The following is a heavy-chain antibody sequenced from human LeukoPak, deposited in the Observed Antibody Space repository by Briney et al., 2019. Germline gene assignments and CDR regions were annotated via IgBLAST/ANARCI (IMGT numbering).Heavy chain of an antibody. CDR2: IRYDGSNK. CDR3: AKDRSGSHCFDY. V-gene: IGHV3-30*02. Sequence: PGGSLGLSCAASGFTFSSYGMHWVRQAPGKGLEWVAFIRYDGSNKYYADSVKGRFTISRDNSKNTLYLQMNSLRAEDTAVYYCAKDRSGSHCFDYWGQGTLVTVSS. J-gene: IGHJ4*02. D-gene: IGHD3-10*01. CDR1: GFTFSSYG.